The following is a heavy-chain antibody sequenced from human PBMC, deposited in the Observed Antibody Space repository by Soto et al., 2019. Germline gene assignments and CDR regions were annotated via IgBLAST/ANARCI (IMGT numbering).Heavy chain of an antibody. J-gene: IGHJ4*02. V-gene: IGHV4-59*01. CDR1: VASIRSYY. D-gene: IGHD3-3*01. CDR2: VFYSGST. Sequence: SETLSLTCTVSVASIRSYYWSWIRQPPGKGLEWIGYVFYSGSTNYNPSLKSRVTISLDTSENQLSLNLSSVTAADTAVYYCARDVFGRYFDYWGQGTLVTVSS. CDR3: ARDVFGRYFDY.